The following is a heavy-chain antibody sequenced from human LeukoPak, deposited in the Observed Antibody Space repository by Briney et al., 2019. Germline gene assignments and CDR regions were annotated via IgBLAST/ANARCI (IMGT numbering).Heavy chain of an antibody. Sequence: SETLSLTCTVSGGSISTYNWSWIRQPPGEGLGWIGHTYYTGSTSYNPSLKSRVTMPLAASKNQYSLELNSVTPAPTSGHYIARGGYYGLGNDFSFDPGGQGTVVTVSS. CDR2: TYYTGST. D-gene: IGHD3-10*01. CDR3: ARGGYYGLGNDFSFDP. CDR1: GGSISTYN. V-gene: IGHV4-59*01. J-gene: IGHJ5*02.